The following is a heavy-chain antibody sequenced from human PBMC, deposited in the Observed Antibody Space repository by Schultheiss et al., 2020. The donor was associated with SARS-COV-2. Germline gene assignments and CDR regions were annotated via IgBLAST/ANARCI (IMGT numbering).Heavy chain of an antibody. D-gene: IGHD6-6*01. CDR3: ARVKYSSSSYNWFDP. J-gene: IGHJ5*02. CDR2: IKQDGSEK. Sequence: GGSLRLSCAASGFTFSSYWMSWVRQAPGKGLEWVANIKQDGSEKYYVDSVKGRFTISRDNAKNSLYLQMNSLRAEDTAVYYCARVKYSSSSYNWFDPWGQGTLVTVSS. V-gene: IGHV3-7*03. CDR1: GFTFSSYW.